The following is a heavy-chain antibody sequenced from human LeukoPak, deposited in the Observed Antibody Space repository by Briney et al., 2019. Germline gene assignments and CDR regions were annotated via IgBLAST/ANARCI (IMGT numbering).Heavy chain of an antibody. D-gene: IGHD2/OR15-2a*01. J-gene: IGHJ4*02. V-gene: IGHV3-23*01. CDR3: AITIMPTTYFKDY. CDR2: VSPSGNTT. Sequence: AGSLRLSCAASGFTFSTYAISWVRQAPGKGLEWVSGVSPSGNTTYYPDSVKGRFAISRDNAKNTVYLQMNSVRADDTAVYYCAITIMPTTYFKDYWGQGTLVTVSS. CDR1: GFTFSTYA.